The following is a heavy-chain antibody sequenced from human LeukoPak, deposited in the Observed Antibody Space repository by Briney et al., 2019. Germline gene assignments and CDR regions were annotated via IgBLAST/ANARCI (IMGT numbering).Heavy chain of an antibody. V-gene: IGHV3-73*01. J-gene: IGHJ4*02. CDR2: IRSNANGHAT. CDR1: GFTLSGSA. CDR3: TRRDDFWSGSSDF. Sequence: QPGGSLRLSCEVSGFTLSGSAVHWVRQASGKGLEWVGRIRSNANGHATAYAASVKGRFIISRDDSKNTAYLQMNSLKIEDSAVYYCTRRDDFWSGSSDFWGQGTLVTVSS. D-gene: IGHD3-3*01.